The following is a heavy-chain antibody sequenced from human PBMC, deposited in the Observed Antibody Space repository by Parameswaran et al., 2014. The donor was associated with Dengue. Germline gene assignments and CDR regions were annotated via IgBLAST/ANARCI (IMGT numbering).Heavy chain of an antibody. CDR2: ISYNVNDK. D-gene: IGHD3-9*01. V-gene: IGHV3-30*03. J-gene: IGHJ4*02. CDR3: TRGFDTSTGYYFDY. Sequence: WIRQPPGKGLEWVAVISYNVNDKYYADSVKGRFTISRDNSKNTLYLQMNSLRPEDTAMYYCTRGFDTSTGYYFDYWGQGTLVTVSS.